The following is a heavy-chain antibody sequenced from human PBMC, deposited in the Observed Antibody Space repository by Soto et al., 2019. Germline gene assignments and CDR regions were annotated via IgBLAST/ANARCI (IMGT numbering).Heavy chain of an antibody. J-gene: IGHJ4*02. CDR2: INTNNGHP. D-gene: IGHD3-3*01. CDR3: ARVRPIWSGFYAPFDY. V-gene: IGHV1-18*04. Sequence: ASVKVSCKASGYTFTSYGISWVRQAPGQGLEWMGWINTNNGHPKYSEKFQDRLSLTTDTSASTAYMELSGLTSEDTAVYFCARVRPIWSGFYAPFDYWGQGTLVTVSS. CDR1: GYTFTSYG.